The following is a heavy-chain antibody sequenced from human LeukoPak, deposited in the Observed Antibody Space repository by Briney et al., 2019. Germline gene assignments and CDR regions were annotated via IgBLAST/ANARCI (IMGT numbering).Heavy chain of an antibody. V-gene: IGHV3-23*01. CDR1: GFXFSNYA. Sequence: GGSLRLSCAASGFXFSNYAMSWVRQAPGQGLECVSGIIANGKTYYRDSVQGRFIISRDNSKNTLYLQLNSLRAEDTAVYYCAKDLKTGALDYWGQGTLVTVSS. CDR3: AKDLKTGALDY. CDR2: IIANGKT. J-gene: IGHJ4*02. D-gene: IGHD3-10*01.